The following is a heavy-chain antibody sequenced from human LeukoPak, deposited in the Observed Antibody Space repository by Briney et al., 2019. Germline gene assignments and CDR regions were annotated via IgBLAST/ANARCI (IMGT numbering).Heavy chain of an antibody. Sequence: GGSLRLSCAASGFTFSSYAMSWVRQAPGKGLEWVANIKEDGSEKYYVDSVKGRFTISRDNAKNSLYLQMNSLRAEDTAVYYCARDEYNWNVDAFDIWGQGTVVTVSS. CDR1: GFTFSSYA. CDR3: ARDEYNWNVDAFDI. V-gene: IGHV3-7*01. J-gene: IGHJ3*02. CDR2: IKEDGSEK. D-gene: IGHD1-20*01.